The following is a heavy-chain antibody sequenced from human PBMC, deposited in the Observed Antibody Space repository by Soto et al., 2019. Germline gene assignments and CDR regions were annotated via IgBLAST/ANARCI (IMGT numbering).Heavy chain of an antibody. J-gene: IGHJ6*01. CDR3: VRYHYYYYYRLDG. Sequence: PVNVSCKPSGGTFSSYAISWVRQAPGQGLEWMGGIIPIFGTANYAQKFQGRVTITADESTSTAYMELSSLRSEDTAVYYCVRYHYYYYYRLDGTGKGTMGTV. V-gene: IGHV1-69*13. D-gene: IGHD2-21*01. CDR2: IIPIFGTA. CDR1: GGTFSSYA.